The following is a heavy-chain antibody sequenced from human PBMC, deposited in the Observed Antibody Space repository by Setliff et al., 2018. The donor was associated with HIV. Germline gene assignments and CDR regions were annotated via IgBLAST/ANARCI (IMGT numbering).Heavy chain of an antibody. J-gene: IGHJ3*02. CDR1: GYSFSSNW. CDR2: IYPGDSDN. CDR3: ARRFPDGYYDSSGYYYDAFDI. Sequence: PGESLKISCKGSGYSFSSNWIGWVRQMPGKGPEWMGIIYPGDSDNRYSPSFQGQVTISVDKSISTAYLQWSSLKASDTAMYYCARRFPDGYYDSSGYYYDAFDIWGQGTMVTVSS. D-gene: IGHD3-22*01. V-gene: IGHV5-51*01.